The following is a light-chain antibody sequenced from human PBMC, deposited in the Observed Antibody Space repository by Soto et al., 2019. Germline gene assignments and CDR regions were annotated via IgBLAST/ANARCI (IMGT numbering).Light chain of an antibody. Sequence: EIVLTQSPGTLSLSPGERATLSCRASQSVTSSFLAWYQQKPGQAPRLLVYGASTRATGIPDRFSGSGSGTDFTLTISRLDPGDFAVYYCQQYDNSPPLTFGGGTKVDIK. V-gene: IGKV3-20*01. CDR2: GAS. CDR3: QQYDNSPPLT. CDR1: QSVTSSF. J-gene: IGKJ4*01.